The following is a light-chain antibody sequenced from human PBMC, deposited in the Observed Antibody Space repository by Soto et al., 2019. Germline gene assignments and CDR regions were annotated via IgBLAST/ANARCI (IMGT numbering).Light chain of an antibody. J-gene: IGKJ1*01. V-gene: IGKV3-20*01. CDR2: GAS. CDR1: QSVNSF. CDR3: HRYVGSPWA. Sequence: EIVLTQSPGPLSLSPGERATLSCRASQSVNSFLAWFQKKPGQAPRLLIYGASNRPTGSPDRFSGSWSETDFTLTSTGLEPEDFALYYCHRYVGSPWAVGQGTKVE.